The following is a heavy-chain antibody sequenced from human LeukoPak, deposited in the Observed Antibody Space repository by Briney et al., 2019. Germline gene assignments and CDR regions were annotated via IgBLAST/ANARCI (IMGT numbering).Heavy chain of an antibody. CDR3: IPANRGPSPLSDY. Sequence: PGGSLRLSCAASGFTFSRYWMHWVRQAPGKGLVWVSRINSDGSSTTYADSVKGRFTISRDNAKNTLYLQMNSLRAEDTAVYYCIPANRGPSPLSDYWGQGTLVTVSS. D-gene: IGHD2/OR15-2a*01. CDR2: INSDGSST. J-gene: IGHJ4*02. V-gene: IGHV3-74*01. CDR1: GFTFSRYW.